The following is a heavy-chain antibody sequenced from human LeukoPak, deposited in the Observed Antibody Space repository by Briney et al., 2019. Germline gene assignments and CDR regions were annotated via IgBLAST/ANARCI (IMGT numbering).Heavy chain of an antibody. CDR2: ISGGGGYT. J-gene: IGHJ4*02. CDR1: GFIFSNYA. CDR3: AKAAYYYDSSGYYTP. Sequence: GGSLRLSCAASGFIFSNYAMSWVRQAPGKGLEWVSGISGGGGYTYYADSVKGRFAISRDNSKNTLYLQMNSLRAEDTAVYYCAKAAYYYDSSGYYTPWGQGTLVTVSS. V-gene: IGHV3-23*01. D-gene: IGHD3-22*01.